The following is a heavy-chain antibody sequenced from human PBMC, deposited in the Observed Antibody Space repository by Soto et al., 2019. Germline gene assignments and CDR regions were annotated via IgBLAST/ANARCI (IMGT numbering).Heavy chain of an antibody. CDR3: ARDLNLGSFDY. CDR2: ISSSSSTI. Sequence: EVQLVESGGGLVQPGGSLRLSCAASGFTFSSYSMNWVRQAPGKGLEWVSYISSSSSTIYYADSVKGRFTISRDNAKNSLYLQMNSMRAEVTAVYYCARDLNLGSFDYWGQGTLVTVSP. V-gene: IGHV3-48*01. CDR1: GFTFSSYS. J-gene: IGHJ4*02.